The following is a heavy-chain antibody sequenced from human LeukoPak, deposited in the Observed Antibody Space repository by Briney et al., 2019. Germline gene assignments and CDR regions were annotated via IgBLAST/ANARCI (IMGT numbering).Heavy chain of an antibody. CDR2: IIPILGIA. V-gene: IGHV1-69*04. J-gene: IGHJ4*02. CDR3: ARDRALHDSRRGYYYTEDDY. Sequence: SVKVSCKASGGTFSSYAISWVRQAPGQGLEWMGRIIPILGIANYAQKFQGRVTITADKSTSTAYMELSSLRSEDTAVYYCARDRALHDSRRGYYYTEDDYWGQGTLVTVSS. D-gene: IGHD3-22*01. CDR1: GGTFSSYA.